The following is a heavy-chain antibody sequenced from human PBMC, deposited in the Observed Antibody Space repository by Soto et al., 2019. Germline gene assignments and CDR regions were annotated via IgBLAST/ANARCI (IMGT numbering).Heavy chain of an antibody. CDR2: INPNSGGT. V-gene: IGHV1-2*04. D-gene: IGHD3-22*01. Sequence: ASVKVSCKASGYTFTGYYMHWVRQAPGQGLEWMGWINPNSGGTNYAQKFQGWVTMTRDTSISTAYMELSRLRSDDTAVYYCARVLGAGYYDSSGQPSYFDYWGQGTLVTVSS. CDR3: ARVLGAGYYDSSGQPSYFDY. CDR1: GYTFTGYY. J-gene: IGHJ4*02.